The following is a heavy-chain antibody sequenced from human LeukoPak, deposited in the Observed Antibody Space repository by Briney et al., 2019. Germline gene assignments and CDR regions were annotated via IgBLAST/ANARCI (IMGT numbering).Heavy chain of an antibody. J-gene: IGHJ5*02. Sequence: ASVKVSCKASGYTFTTFDINWVRQATGQGLEWMGWMNPNSGNTGYAQRFQGRVTMTRNTSISTAYMELSSLRSEDTAVYYCARGLLGFMRSDYSNYWDNWFDPWGQGTLVTVSS. CDR2: MNPNSGNT. V-gene: IGHV1-8*02. D-gene: IGHD4-11*01. CDR1: GYTFTTFD. CDR3: ARGLLGFMRSDYSNYWDNWFDP.